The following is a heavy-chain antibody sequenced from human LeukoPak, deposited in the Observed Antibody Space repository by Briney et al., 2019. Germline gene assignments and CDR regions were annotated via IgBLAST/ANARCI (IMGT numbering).Heavy chain of an antibody. Sequence: SETLSLTCAVYGGSFSGYYWSWIRQPPGKGLEWIGEINHSGSTNYNPSLKSRVTISVDTSKNQFSRKLSSVTAADTAVYYCARGVRKAITMVRGASFDCWGQGTLVTVSS. D-gene: IGHD3-10*01. V-gene: IGHV4-34*01. J-gene: IGHJ4*02. CDR2: INHSGST. CDR1: GGSFSGYY. CDR3: ARGVRKAITMVRGASFDC.